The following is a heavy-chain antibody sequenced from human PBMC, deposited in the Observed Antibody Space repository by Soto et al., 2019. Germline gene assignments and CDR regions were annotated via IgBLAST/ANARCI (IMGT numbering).Heavy chain of an antibody. D-gene: IGHD3-22*01. J-gene: IGHJ5*02. CDR3: AKDIEVIPRHNWFDP. CDR2: ISGSGDST. Sequence: GGSLRLSCAASGFTFSSYAMSWVRQAPGKGLEWVSAISGSGDSTYYADSVKGRFTISRDNSKNTLYLQMNSLRAEDTAVYYCAKDIEVIPRHNWFDPWGQGTLVTVSS. V-gene: IGHV3-23*01. CDR1: GFTFSSYA.